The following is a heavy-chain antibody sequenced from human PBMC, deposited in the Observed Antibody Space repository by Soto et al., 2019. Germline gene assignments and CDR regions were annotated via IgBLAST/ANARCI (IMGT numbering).Heavy chain of an antibody. D-gene: IGHD2-8*02. Sequence: QVQLVQSGAEVKKPGSSVKVSCKASGGVFSSHTISWVRQAPGQGLEWMGRIIPIISIVNYAQKFQDRATITADNPTNTAYMELNNLRREDTAVYFCASLMGNSTGWVDYWGQGTLVTVSS. V-gene: IGHV1-69*02. CDR3: ASLMGNSTGWVDY. J-gene: IGHJ4*02. CDR1: GGVFSSHT. CDR2: IIPIISIV.